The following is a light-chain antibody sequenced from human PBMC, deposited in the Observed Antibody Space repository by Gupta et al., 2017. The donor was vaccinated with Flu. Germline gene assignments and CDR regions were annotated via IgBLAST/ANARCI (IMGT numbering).Light chain of an antibody. CDR3: PQNASTPLST. J-gene: IGKJ4*01. V-gene: IGKV1-39*01. CDR1: QSISNY. CDR2: AAS. Sequence: SSLSASVGDRVTITCRASQSISNYLNWYKQKPGEAPKLLVYAASSLQSGVPSRFSGSGYGTDFTLTISSLQPEDCEAYRCPQNASTPLSTFGVGTKVDIK.